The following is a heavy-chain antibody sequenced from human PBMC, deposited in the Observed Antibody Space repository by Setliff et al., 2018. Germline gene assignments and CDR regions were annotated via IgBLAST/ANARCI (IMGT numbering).Heavy chain of an antibody. Sequence: ASVKVSCKASGYTFTGYYMHWVRQAPGQGLEWMGRXXXXXXXXXXXXXXXXXXTMXXXTSISTAYMELSRLRSDDTAVYYCARVRSSSWLVVNWFDPWGQGTLVTVS. CDR1: GYTFTGYY. J-gene: IGHJ5*02. V-gene: IGHV1-2*06. CDR2: XXXXXXXX. D-gene: IGHD6-13*01. CDR3: ARVRSSSWLVVNWFDP.